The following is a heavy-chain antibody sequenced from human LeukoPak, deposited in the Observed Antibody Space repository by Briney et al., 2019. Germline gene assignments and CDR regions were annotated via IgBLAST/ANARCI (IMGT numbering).Heavy chain of an antibody. J-gene: IGHJ4*02. CDR3: ARHPQLLQFDH. Sequence: SETLSLTCTVSGGSISGYYWAWIRQPPGKGLEWIGTIYYSGSMFYNPSLKSRVTISVDTSKNQFSLKLSSVTAADTAVYYCARHPQLLQFDHWGQGTLVTVSS. V-gene: IGHV4-39*01. CDR2: IYYSGSM. D-gene: IGHD2-15*01. CDR1: GGSISGYY.